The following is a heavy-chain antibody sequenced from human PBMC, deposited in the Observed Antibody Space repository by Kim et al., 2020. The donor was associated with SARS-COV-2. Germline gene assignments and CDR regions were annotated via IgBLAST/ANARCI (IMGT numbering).Heavy chain of an antibody. Sequence: SETLSLTCTVSGGSISSYYWSWIRQPPGKGLEWIGYIYYSGSTNYNPSLKSRVTISVDTSKNQFSLKLSSVTAADTAVYYCARGRYNWNYEDRFDPWGQGTLVTVSS. V-gene: IGHV4-59*13. CDR1: GGSISSYY. CDR3: ARGRYNWNYEDRFDP. J-gene: IGHJ5*02. CDR2: IYYSGST. D-gene: IGHD1-7*01.